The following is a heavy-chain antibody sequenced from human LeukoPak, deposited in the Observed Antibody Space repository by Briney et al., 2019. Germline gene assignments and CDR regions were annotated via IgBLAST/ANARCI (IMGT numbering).Heavy chain of an antibody. CDR3: ARGSSSYDSSGYFNDY. CDR1: GGSISSGGYS. J-gene: IGHJ4*02. D-gene: IGHD3-22*01. V-gene: IGHV4-30-2*01. CDR2: IYHSGST. Sequence: SETLSLTCAVSGGSISSGGYSWSWIRQPPGKGLEWIGYIYHSGSTNYNPSLKSRVTISVDTSKNQFSLKLSSVTAADTAVYYCARGSSSYDSSGYFNDYWGQGTLVTVSS.